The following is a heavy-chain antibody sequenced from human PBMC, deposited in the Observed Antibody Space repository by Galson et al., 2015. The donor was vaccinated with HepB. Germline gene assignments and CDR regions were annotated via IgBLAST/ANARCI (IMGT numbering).Heavy chain of an antibody. CDR3: ARHPGRGNDGYAFDK. D-gene: IGHD2-21*02. Sequence: ETLSLTCTVSGGSISNYYWSWIRQPPGKGLEWIGYVHYTGSTEYNPFLNRPVTISVDTSGNQVSLKLRSVTAADTAVYFCARHPGRGNDGYAFDKWGQGVLVTVSS. J-gene: IGHJ4*02. CDR1: GGSISNYY. CDR2: VHYTGST. V-gene: IGHV4-59*08.